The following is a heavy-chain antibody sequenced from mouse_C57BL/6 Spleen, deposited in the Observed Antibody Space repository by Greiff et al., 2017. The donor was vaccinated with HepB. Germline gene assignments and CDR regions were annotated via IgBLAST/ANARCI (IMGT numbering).Heavy chain of an antibody. CDR2: INYDGSST. Sequence: EVKVVESEGGLVQPGSSMKLSCTASGFTFSDYYMAWVRQVPEKGLEWVANINYDGSSTYYLDSLKSRFIISRDNAKNILYLQMSRLKSEDTATYYCARSRDYFDYWGQGTTLTVSS. V-gene: IGHV5-16*01. J-gene: IGHJ2*01. CDR1: GFTFSDYY. CDR3: ARSRDYFDY.